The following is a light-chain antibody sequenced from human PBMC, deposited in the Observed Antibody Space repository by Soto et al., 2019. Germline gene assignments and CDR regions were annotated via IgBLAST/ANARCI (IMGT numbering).Light chain of an antibody. CDR2: GNS. CDR1: SSNIGAGYD. J-gene: IGLJ2*01. V-gene: IGLV1-40*01. CDR3: QSYDCSLSGVV. Sequence: QSVLTQPPSVSGAPGQRVTISCTGSSSNIGAGYDVHWYQQLPGTAPKLLIYGNSNRPSGVPDRFSGSKSGTSASLAITGLQAEDEAEDYCQSYDCSLSGVVVGGGTTLAVL.